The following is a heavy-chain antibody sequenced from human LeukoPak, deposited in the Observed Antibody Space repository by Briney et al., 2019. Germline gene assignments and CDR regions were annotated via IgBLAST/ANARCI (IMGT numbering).Heavy chain of an antibody. J-gene: IGHJ5*02. CDR3: ARHYDFWSGYFWFDP. V-gene: IGHV4-39*01. D-gene: IGHD3-3*01. Sequence: SETLSLTCTVSGGSISSSSYYWGWIRQPPGKGLEWLGSIYYSGSTYYNPSLKSRVTISVDTSRNQFSLKLSSVTAADTAVYYCARHYDFWSGYFWFDPWGQGTLVPVSS. CDR1: GGSISSSSYY. CDR2: IYYSGST.